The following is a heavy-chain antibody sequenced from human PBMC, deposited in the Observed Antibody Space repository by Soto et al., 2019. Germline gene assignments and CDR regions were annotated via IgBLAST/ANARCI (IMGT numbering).Heavy chain of an antibody. D-gene: IGHD4-17*01. CDR3: ARPRGYGVFDAYDI. CDR1: GCNFSTYA. V-gene: IGHV3-23*01. CDR2: ISGSGDNI. Sequence: GVSLRLSYAASGCNFSTYAMSWVRQAPGKGLEWVSAISGSGDNIFYADSVKGRFTISRDSSTTTLQLNRLRTEDTAVYYCARPRGYGVFDAYDIWGQGAMVTVSS. J-gene: IGHJ3*02.